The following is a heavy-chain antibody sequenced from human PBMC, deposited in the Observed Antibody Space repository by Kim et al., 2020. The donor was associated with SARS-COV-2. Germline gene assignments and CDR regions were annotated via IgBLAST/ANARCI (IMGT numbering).Heavy chain of an antibody. Sequence: GGSLRLSCAASGFTFSSYGMNWVRQAPGKGLEWVAAISGSGGATYYADSVKGRFTLSRDNSKNTLFLRMSSLRAEDTAVYYCAKVRGSTAGAMDVWGQGTTVTVSS. V-gene: IGHV3-23*01. D-gene: IGHD1-26*01. J-gene: IGHJ6*02. CDR2: ISGSGGAT. CDR1: GFTFSSYG. CDR3: AKVRGSTAGAMDV.